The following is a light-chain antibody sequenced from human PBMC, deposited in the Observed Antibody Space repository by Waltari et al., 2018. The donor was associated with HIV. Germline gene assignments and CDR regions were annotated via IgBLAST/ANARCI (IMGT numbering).Light chain of an antibody. Sequence: QSALTQPASVSGSPGQSITISCPGTSSDDGGYKYVSWYHQHPGKAPRLMIYEVSHRPSGVSILFAGSTSGAASSLTISGLQAEAEAAYSCSSYTSSNTLRFGGGTKLTVL. J-gene: IGLJ2*01. CDR1: SSDDGGYKY. CDR3: SSYTSSNTLR. CDR2: EVS. V-gene: IGLV2-14*01.